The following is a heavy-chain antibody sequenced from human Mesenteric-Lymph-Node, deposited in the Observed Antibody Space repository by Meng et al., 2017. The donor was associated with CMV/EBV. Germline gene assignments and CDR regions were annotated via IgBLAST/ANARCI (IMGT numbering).Heavy chain of an antibody. Sequence: GESLKISCAASGFTFSSYSMNWVRQAPGKGLEWVTNIKEDGSEKYYVDSVKGRFTISRDNAKNSLYLQMNSLRAEDTAVYYCARVIRGEYSPDYWGQGTLVTVSS. V-gene: IGHV3-7*01. J-gene: IGHJ4*02. CDR3: ARVIRGEYSPDY. D-gene: IGHD5-18*01. CDR1: GFTFSSYS. CDR2: IKEDGSEK.